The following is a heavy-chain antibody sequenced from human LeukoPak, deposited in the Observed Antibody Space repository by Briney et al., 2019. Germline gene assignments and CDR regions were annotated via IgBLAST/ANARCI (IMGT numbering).Heavy chain of an antibody. CDR3: ARPGTHYYYYYGMDV. D-gene: IGHD3-10*01. J-gene: IGHJ6*02. CDR2: ISGSGGST. Sequence: GGSLRLSCAGSGFTFSSYWIHWVRQAPGKGLEWVSAISGSGGSTYYADSVKGRFTISRDNSKNTLYLQMNSLRAEDTAVYYCARPGTHYYYYYGMDVWGQGTTVTVSS. V-gene: IGHV3-23*01. CDR1: GFTFSSYW.